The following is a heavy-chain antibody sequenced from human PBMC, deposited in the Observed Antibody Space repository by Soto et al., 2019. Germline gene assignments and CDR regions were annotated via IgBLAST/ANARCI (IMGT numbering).Heavy chain of an antibody. CDR3: ARESGDWPLNWFDP. CDR2: ITSDGKSK. V-gene: IGHV3-74*01. Sequence: VHLVESGGGLVQPGGSLRLSCAASGFNFSNHWMHWVRQRPAEGLVWVSRITSDGKSKAYAESVKGRFAISRDNAKNTLYLQMNGLTAEDTAVYYCARESGDWPLNWFDPWGQRTLVTVSS. D-gene: IGHD2-21*02. J-gene: IGHJ5*02. CDR1: GFNFSNHW.